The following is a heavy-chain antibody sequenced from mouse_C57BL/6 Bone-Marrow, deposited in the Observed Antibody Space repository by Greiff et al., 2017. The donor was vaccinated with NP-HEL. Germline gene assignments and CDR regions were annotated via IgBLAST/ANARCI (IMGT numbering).Heavy chain of an antibody. V-gene: IGHV1-50*01. CDR2: IDPSDSYT. J-gene: IGHJ3*01. CDR1: GYTFTSYW. CDR3: GPYDGYLFAY. D-gene: IGHD2-3*01. Sequence: QVQLQQPGAELVKPGASVKLSCKASGYTFTSYWMQWVKQRPGQGLEWIGEIDPSDSYTNYNQKFKGKATLTVYTSSSTAYMQLSSLTSEDSAVYYCGPYDGYLFAYWGQGTLVTVSA.